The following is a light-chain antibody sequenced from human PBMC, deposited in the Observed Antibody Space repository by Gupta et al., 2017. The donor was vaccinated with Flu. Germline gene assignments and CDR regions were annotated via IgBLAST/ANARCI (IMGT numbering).Light chain of an antibody. CDR1: SSDVGRSNS. CDR3: SSYTSTNTFYV. V-gene: IGLV2-14*03. J-gene: IGLJ1*01. CDR2: DVT. Sequence: QSALTQPASVSGSPGQSITISRTGTSSDVGRSNSVSWYQQHPGKAPKLIIYDVTNRPSGVSSRFSGSKSGNTASLTISGLEAEDESDYFCSSYTSTNTFYVFGTGTKVTVL.